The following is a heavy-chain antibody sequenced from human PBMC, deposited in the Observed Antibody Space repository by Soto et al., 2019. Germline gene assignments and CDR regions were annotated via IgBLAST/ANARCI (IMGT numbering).Heavy chain of an antibody. V-gene: IGHV3-33*01. J-gene: IGHJ6*02. D-gene: IGHD3-9*01. CDR1: GFTFSSYG. CDR2: IWYDGSNK. CDR3: ARDPYDILTGYAPYGMDV. Sequence: GESLKISCAASGFTFSSYGMHWVRQAPGKGLEWVAVIWYDGSNKYYADSVKGRFTISRDNSKNTLYLQMNSLRAEDTAVYYCARDPYDILTGYAPYGMDVWGQGTTVTVSS.